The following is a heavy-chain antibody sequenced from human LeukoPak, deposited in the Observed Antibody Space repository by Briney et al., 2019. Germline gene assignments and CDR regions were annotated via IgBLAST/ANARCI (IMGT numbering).Heavy chain of an antibody. V-gene: IGHV3-23*01. CDR2: ISGSGGST. Sequence: PGGSLRLSCAASGFTFSSYAMSWDRQAPGKGLEWVSAISGSGGSTYYADSVKGRFTISRDNSKNTLYLQMNSLRAEDTAVYYCAKGLLDQLRYFDWLLSHPYYFDYWGQGTLVTVSS. J-gene: IGHJ4*02. D-gene: IGHD3-9*01. CDR1: GFTFSSYA. CDR3: AKGLLDQLRYFDWLLSHPYYFDY.